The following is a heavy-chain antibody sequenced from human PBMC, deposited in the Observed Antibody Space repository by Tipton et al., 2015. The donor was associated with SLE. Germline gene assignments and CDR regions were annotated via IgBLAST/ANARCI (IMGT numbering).Heavy chain of an antibody. D-gene: IGHD5-18*01. V-gene: IGHV3-64*02. J-gene: IGHJ4*02. CDR2: ISSSGAIT. CDR1: GFTFSSHA. CDR3: VRDGDTGYELVYDY. Sequence: GSLRLSCAASGFTFSSHAMHWVRQAAGKGLQYVSGISSSGAITYFADSVKGRFTISRDNSNNMLYLQMGSLRVEDMGVYYCVRDGDTGYELVYDYWGQGRLVTVSS.